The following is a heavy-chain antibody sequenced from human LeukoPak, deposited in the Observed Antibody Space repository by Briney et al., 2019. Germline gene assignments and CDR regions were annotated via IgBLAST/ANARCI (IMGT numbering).Heavy chain of an antibody. CDR2: INNSGGST. J-gene: IGHJ4*02. CDR1: GFTFSSYA. V-gene: IGHV3-23*01. D-gene: IGHD3-16*01. CDR3: AKRRGDYVWGYFDY. Sequence: GGSLRLSCAASGFTFSSYAMSWVRQAPGKGLEWASTINNSGGSTYYADSVKGRFTISRDNSKNTLYLQMKSLRAEDTAVYYCAKRRGDYVWGYFDYWGQGTLVTVSS.